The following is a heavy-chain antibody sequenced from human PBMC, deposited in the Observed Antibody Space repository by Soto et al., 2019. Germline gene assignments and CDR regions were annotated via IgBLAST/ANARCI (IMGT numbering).Heavy chain of an antibody. CDR2: IKQDGSER. Sequence: GGSLILSCAASGLTSRSYWMSWVRQAPGKGLERVAKIKQDGSERYYVDSVKGRFTISRDTAKNSLYLQINSLRAEDTAVYYCATYSGTSDYWGQGTLVTVSS. CDR3: ATYSGTSDY. V-gene: IGHV3-7*01. J-gene: IGHJ4*02. D-gene: IGHD1-1*01. CDR1: GLTSRSYW.